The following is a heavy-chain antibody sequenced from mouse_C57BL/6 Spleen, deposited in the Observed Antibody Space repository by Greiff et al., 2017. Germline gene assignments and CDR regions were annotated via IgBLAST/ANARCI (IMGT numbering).Heavy chain of an antibody. CDR2: ISSGGSYT. CDR1: GFTFSSYG. V-gene: IGHV5-6*02. Sequence: DVMLVESGGDLVKPGGSLKLSCAASGFTFSSYGMSWFRQTPDKRLEWVATISSGGSYTYYPDSVKGRFTISRDNAKNTLYLQMSSLKSEDTAMYYCARRDSNYGAMDYWGQGTSVTVAS. D-gene: IGHD2-5*01. CDR3: ARRDSNYGAMDY. J-gene: IGHJ4*01.